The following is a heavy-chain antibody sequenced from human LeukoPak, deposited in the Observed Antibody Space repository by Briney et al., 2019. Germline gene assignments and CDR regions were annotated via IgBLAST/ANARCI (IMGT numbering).Heavy chain of an antibody. CDR3: ARAHTYYDILTGYSRPYWHFDL. CDR2: IYSGGST. V-gene: IGHV3-66*01. CDR1: GFTVSSNY. J-gene: IGHJ2*01. D-gene: IGHD3-9*01. Sequence: GGSLRLSCAASGFTVSSNYMSWVRQAPGKGLEWVSVIYSGGSTYYADSVKGRFTISRDNSKNTLYLQMNSLRAEDTAVYYCARAHTYYDILTGYSRPYWHFDLWGRGTLVTVSS.